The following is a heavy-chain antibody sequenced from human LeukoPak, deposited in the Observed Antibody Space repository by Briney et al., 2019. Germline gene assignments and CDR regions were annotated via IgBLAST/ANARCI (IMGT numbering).Heavy chain of an antibody. J-gene: IGHJ6*03. V-gene: IGHV1-18*04. CDR3: ARDRYIAVADYYYYMDV. Sequence: ASVKVSCKASGYTFTGYYMHWVRQAPGQGLEWMGGIIPIFGTANYAQKLQGRVTMTTDTSTSTAYMELRSLRSDDTAVYYRARDRYIAVADYYYYMDVWGKGTTVTVSS. CDR2: IIPIFGTA. D-gene: IGHD6-19*01. CDR1: GYTFTGYY.